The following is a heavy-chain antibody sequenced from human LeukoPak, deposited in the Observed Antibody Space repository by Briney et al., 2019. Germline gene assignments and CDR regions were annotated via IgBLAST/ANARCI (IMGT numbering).Heavy chain of an antibody. V-gene: IGHV3-7*01. Sequence: GGSLRLSCAASGFTFSSYWMSWVRQAPGKGLEWVAKIKQDGSEKYYVDSVKGRFTISRDDAKNSLYLQMRSLRAEDTAVYYCARAHSGSYFNWFDPWGQGTLVTVSS. CDR1: GFTFSSYW. CDR2: IKQDGSEK. J-gene: IGHJ5*02. D-gene: IGHD1-26*01. CDR3: ARAHSGSYFNWFDP.